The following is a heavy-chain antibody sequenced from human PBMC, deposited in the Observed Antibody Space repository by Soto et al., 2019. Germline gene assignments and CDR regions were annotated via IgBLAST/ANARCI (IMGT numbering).Heavy chain of an antibody. CDR1: RGTFSSYA. V-gene: IGHV1-69*12. CDR3: VRVVAIPGSPDN. D-gene: IGHD2-15*01. CDR2: IVPIVDTS. Sequence: QVQLVQSGAEVRQPASSVKVSCKTSRGTFSSYAISWVRQAPGQGLEWMGGIVPIVDTSTYAQKFQGRVTITADESTSTVYMELSSLRSDDTAVYYCVRVVAIPGSPDNWGQGTLVTVSS. J-gene: IGHJ4*02.